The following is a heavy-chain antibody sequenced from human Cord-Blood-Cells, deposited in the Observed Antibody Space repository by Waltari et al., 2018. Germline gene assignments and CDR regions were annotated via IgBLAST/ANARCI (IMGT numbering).Heavy chain of an antibody. D-gene: IGHD2-2*01. CDR3: ARGGVGYCSSTSCYYFDY. CDR1: GGSFSGYY. Sequence: QVQLQQWGAGLLKPSETLSLTCAVYGGSFSGYYWSWIRQPPGKGLEWIGEINHSGTTNYNPTLKSRVTISVDTSKNHFSLKLSSVTAADTAVYYCARGGVGYCSSTSCYYFDYWGQGTLVTVSS. V-gene: IGHV4-34*01. CDR2: INHSGTT. J-gene: IGHJ4*02.